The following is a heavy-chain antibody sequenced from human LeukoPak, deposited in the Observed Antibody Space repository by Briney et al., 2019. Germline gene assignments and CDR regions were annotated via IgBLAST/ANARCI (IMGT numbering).Heavy chain of an antibody. V-gene: IGHV4-59*01. Sequence: PSETLSLTCTVSGGSISSYYWSWIRQPPGKGLEWIGYIYYSGSTNYNPSLKSRVTISVDTSKNQFSLKLSSVTAADTAVYYCARNGLLRLGELSSYAFDIWGQGTMVTVSS. J-gene: IGHJ3*02. D-gene: IGHD3-16*02. CDR2: IYYSGST. CDR1: GGSISSYY. CDR3: ARNGLLRLGELSSYAFDI.